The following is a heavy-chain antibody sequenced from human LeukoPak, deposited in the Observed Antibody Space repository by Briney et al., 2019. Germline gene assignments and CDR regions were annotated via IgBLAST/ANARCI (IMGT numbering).Heavy chain of an antibody. J-gene: IGHJ6*02. CDR1: GFTFSDYY. CDR3: AKYRTAPPYGLDV. CDR2: INPTSGYT. V-gene: IGHV3-11*03. D-gene: IGHD6-6*01. Sequence: PGGSLRLSCAASGFTFSDYYMSWIRQAPGKGLEWLSYINPTSGYTPYADSVRGRFAISRDNAKNTLYLQMNSLRAEDTATYYCAKYRTAPPYGLDVWGQGTTVTVSS.